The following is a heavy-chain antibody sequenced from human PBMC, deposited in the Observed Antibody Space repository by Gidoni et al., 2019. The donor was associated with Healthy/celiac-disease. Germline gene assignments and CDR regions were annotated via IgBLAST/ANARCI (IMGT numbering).Heavy chain of an antibody. D-gene: IGHD1-26*01. V-gene: IGHV4-61*02. CDR1: GGSISSGSYY. J-gene: IGHJ4*02. Sequence: QVQLQESGPGLVKPSQTLSLTFTVSGGSISSGSYYWSWIRQPAGKGLEWIGRIYTSGSTNYNPSLKRRVTMSVDTSKNQFSLKLSSVTAADTAVYYCARAPGSGSYGDYWGQGTLVTVSS. CDR2: IYTSGST. CDR3: ARAPGSGSYGDY.